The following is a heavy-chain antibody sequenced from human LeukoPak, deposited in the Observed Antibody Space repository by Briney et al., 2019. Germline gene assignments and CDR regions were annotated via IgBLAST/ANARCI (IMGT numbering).Heavy chain of an antibody. D-gene: IGHD6-13*01. CDR3: AGAYTSKWYLAN. Sequence: GGSLRLSCAASGFTFSSYSMNWVRQAPGKGLEWVSSISSSSSYIYYADSVKGRFTISRDNAKNSLYLQMNSLRAEDTAVYYCAGAYTSKWYLANWGQGTLVTVSS. J-gene: IGHJ4*02. CDR2: ISSSSSYI. V-gene: IGHV3-21*01. CDR1: GFTFSSYS.